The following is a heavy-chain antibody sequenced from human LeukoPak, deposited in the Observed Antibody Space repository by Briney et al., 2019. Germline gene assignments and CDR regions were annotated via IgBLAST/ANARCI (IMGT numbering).Heavy chain of an antibody. V-gene: IGHV3-9*01. Sequence: PGGSPRLSCAASGFTFDDYAMHWVRQAPGKGLEWVSGISWNSGSIGYADSVKGRFTISRDNAKNSLYLQMNSLRAEDTALYYCAKALAAAGLDYWGQGTLVTVSS. CDR3: AKALAAAGLDY. CDR2: ISWNSGSI. D-gene: IGHD6-13*01. J-gene: IGHJ4*02. CDR1: GFTFDDYA.